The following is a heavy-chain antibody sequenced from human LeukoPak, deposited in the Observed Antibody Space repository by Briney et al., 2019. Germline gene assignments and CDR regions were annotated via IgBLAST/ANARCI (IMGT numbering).Heavy chain of an antibody. CDR3: ARGGINYYGSLRGDWFDP. D-gene: IGHD3-10*01. J-gene: IGHJ5*02. Sequence: ASVKVSCKASGYTFTSYDINWVRQATGQGLEWMGWMNPNSGNTGYAQKFQGRVTMTRNTSISTAYMELSSLRSEDTAVYYCARGGINYYGSLRGDWFDPWGQGTLVTVSS. CDR2: MNPNSGNT. CDR1: GYTFTSYD. V-gene: IGHV1-8*01.